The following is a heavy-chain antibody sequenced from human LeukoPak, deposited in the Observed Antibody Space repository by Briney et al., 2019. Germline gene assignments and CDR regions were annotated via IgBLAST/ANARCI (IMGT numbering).Heavy chain of an antibody. V-gene: IGHV1-69*13. CDR2: IIPIFGTA. D-gene: IGHD6-13*01. CDR1: GGTFSSYA. CDR3: ARGLYRGQYSSSFDY. Sequence: SVKVSCKASGGTFSSYAISWVRQAPGQGLEWMGGIIPIFGTANYVQKFQGRVTITADESTSTAYMELSSLRSEDTAVYYCARGLYRGQYSSSFDYWGQGTLVTVSS. J-gene: IGHJ4*02.